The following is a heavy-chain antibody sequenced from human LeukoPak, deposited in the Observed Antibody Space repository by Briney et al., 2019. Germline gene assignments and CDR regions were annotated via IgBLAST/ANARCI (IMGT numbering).Heavy chain of an antibody. D-gene: IGHD4-17*01. V-gene: IGHV3-48*01. J-gene: IGHJ3*02. CDR1: GFTFSSYS. CDR2: ISGSSSTR. Sequence: GGSLRLSCAASGFTFSSYSMNWVRQAPGKGLEWVSYISGSSSTRYYADSVKGRFTISRDNAKNSLYLQMNSLRAEDTSVYYCARYGDYGSFDIWGQGTMVTVSS. CDR3: ARYGDYGSFDI.